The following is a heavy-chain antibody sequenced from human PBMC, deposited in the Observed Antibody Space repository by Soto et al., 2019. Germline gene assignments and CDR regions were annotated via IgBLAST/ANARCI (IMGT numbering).Heavy chain of an antibody. V-gene: IGHV4-31*03. J-gene: IGHJ4*02. CDR2: IYYSGST. D-gene: IGHD6-19*01. CDR1: GGSISSGGYY. CDR3: ARRYRSGFDF. Sequence: SETLSLTCTVSGGSISSGGYYWSWIRQHPGKGLEWIGYIYYSGSTYYNPSLKSRVTISVDTSKNQFSLKLSSVTAADTAVYYCARRYRSGFDFWGQGTLVTVSS.